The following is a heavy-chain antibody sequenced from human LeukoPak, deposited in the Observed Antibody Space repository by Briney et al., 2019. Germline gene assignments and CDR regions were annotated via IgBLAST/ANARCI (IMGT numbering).Heavy chain of an antibody. V-gene: IGHV1-69*13. J-gene: IGHJ6*03. Sequence: ASVKVSCKASGGTFSSYAISWVRQAPGQGLEWMGEIIPIFGTANYAQKFQGRVTITADESTSTAYMELSSLRSEDTAVYYCASRGCSGGSCYSQYYYYYMDVWGKGTTVTISS. D-gene: IGHD2-15*01. CDR2: IIPIFGTA. CDR3: ASRGCSGGSCYSQYYYYYMDV. CDR1: GGTFSSYA.